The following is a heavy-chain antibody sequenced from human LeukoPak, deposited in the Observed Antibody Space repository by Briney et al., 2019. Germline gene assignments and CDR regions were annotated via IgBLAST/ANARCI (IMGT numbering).Heavy chain of an antibody. J-gene: IGHJ5*02. Sequence: PGGSLRLSCAASGFTVSSNDMSWVRQAPGKGLDWVSNIYSGGSTYYADSVKGRFTISRDNSKNTLYLQMNSVRAEDTAVYYCARDYGSGSYRRFDPWGQGTLVTVSS. CDR1: GFTVSSND. CDR3: ARDYGSGSYRRFDP. CDR2: IYSGGST. V-gene: IGHV3-66*01. D-gene: IGHD3-10*01.